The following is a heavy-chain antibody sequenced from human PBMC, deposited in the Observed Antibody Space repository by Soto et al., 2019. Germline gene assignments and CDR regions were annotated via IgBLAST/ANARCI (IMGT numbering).Heavy chain of an antibody. CDR3: ARDSQDYDSSGCANHFDY. J-gene: IGHJ4*02. Sequence: SETLSLTCAVSGGSISSSNWWSWVRQPPGKGLEWIGEIYHSGSTNYNPSLKSRVTISVDTSKNQFSLKLSSVTAADTAVYYCARDSQDYDSSGCANHFDYWGQGTLVTVSS. D-gene: IGHD3-22*01. CDR2: IYHSGST. CDR1: GGSISSSNW. V-gene: IGHV4-4*02.